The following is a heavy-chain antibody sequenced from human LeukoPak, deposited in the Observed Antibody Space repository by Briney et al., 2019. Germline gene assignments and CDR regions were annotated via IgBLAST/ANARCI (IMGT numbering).Heavy chain of an antibody. V-gene: IGHV1-8*02. D-gene: IGHD3-10*01. CDR2: MNPNSGNT. CDR3: ARDGWFGEFRITYYMDV. Sequence: ASVRVSCKASGYTFTTFDINWVRQATGQGLEWMGWMNPNSGNTGYAQKFQGRVTMTRDTSISTAYMELSRLRSDDTAVYYCARDGWFGEFRITYYMDVWGKGTTVTISS. CDR1: GYTFTTFD. J-gene: IGHJ6*03.